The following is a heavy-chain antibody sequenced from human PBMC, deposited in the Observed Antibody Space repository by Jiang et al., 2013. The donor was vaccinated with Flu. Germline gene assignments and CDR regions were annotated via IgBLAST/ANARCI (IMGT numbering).Heavy chain of an antibody. CDR3: ARRSWFGGTYYFDY. J-gene: IGHJ4*02. D-gene: IGHD3-10*01. Sequence: PGLVKPSETLSLSCTVSGGSVSSYDYHWGWIRQPPGKGLEYIGNILYTGSAYYNPSLKSRVTMSVDTSKNQFSLKLSSVTAADTAVYYCARRSWFGGTYYFDYWGQGTLVTVSS. V-gene: IGHV4-39*01. CDR2: ILYTGSA. CDR1: GGSVSSYDYH.